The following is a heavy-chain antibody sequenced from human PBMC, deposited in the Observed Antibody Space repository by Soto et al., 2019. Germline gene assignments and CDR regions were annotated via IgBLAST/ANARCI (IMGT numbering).Heavy chain of an antibody. CDR2: ITPAIATP. V-gene: IGHV1-69*01. Sequence: QVQLVQAGAEVKEPGSSVKVSCKADGGTFNHAAITWVRQAPGQGLEWGGGITPAIATPHYAEKFQGRLTVTADESTRTVFMELTRLISNDTAVYYCARQIFAADSWGQGTLVTVSS. CDR1: GGTFNHAA. D-gene: IGHD6-25*01. CDR3: ARQIFAADS. J-gene: IGHJ4*02.